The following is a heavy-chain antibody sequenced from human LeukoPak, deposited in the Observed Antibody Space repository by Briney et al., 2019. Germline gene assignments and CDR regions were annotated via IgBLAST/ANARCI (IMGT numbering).Heavy chain of an antibody. CDR1: TRSISSSSYY. J-gene: IGHJ2*01. V-gene: IGHV4-39*01. CDR3: ARYDYGVYVRGPRRVYWYFDL. CDR2: IYYTGST. D-gene: IGHD4-17*01. Sequence: PSETLSLTCTVATRSISSSSYYWGWIRHPPGKGLEWIGSIYYTGSTYYNPSLKCRCTISVHTSKNQLSLKLSSVTAADTGVYYCARYDYGVYVRGPRRVYWYFDLWGRGTLVTVSS.